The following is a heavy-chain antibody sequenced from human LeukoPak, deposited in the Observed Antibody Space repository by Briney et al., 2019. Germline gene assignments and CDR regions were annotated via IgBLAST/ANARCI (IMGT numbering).Heavy chain of an antibody. CDR1: GYTFTSYG. D-gene: IGHD3-22*01. Sequence: ASVRVSCKASGYTFTSYGISWVRQAPGQGLEWMGWISAYNGNTNYAQKLQGRVTMTTDTSTSTAYMELRSLRSDDTAVYYCARDPMIVVAEGYFDYWGQGTLVTVSS. CDR2: ISAYNGNT. V-gene: IGHV1-18*01. J-gene: IGHJ4*02. CDR3: ARDPMIVVAEGYFDY.